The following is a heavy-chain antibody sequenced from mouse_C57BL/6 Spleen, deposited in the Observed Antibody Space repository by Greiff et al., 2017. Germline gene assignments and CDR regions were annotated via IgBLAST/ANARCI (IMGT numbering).Heavy chain of an antibody. J-gene: IGHJ2*01. CDR3: ARSVHYGNYGY. D-gene: IGHD2-1*01. CDR1: GYTFTDYY. V-gene: IGHV1-26*01. CDR2: INPNNGGT. Sequence: VQLQQSGPELVKPGASVKISCKASGYTFTDYYMNWVKQSHGKSLEWIGDINPNNGGTSYNQKFKGKATLTVDKSSSTAYMELRSLTSEDSAVYYCARSVHYGNYGYWGQGTTLTVSS.